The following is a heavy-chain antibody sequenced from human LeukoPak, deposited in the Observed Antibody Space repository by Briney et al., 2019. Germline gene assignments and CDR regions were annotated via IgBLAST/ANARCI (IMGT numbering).Heavy chain of an antibody. CDR1: GFTFSSYS. V-gene: IGHV3-48*04. D-gene: IGHD3-10*02. CDR2: ISSSGSTI. Sequence: GGSLRLSCAASGFTFSSYSLNWVRQAPGKGLEWVSYISSSGSTIYYADSVKGRFTISRDNAKNSLYLQMNSLRAEDTAVYYCAELGITMIGGVWGKGTTVTISS. CDR3: AELGITMIGGV. J-gene: IGHJ6*04.